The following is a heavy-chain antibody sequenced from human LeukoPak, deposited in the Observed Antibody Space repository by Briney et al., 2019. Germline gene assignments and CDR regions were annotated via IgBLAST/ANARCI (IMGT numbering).Heavy chain of an antibody. CDR2: IYYSGST. D-gene: IGHD2-15*01. Sequence: PSETLSLTCTVSGGSISSHYWNWIRQPPGKGLEWIGYIYYSGSTNYNPSLKSRVTISVDTSKNQFSLKLSSVTAADTAVYYCARDLRRYSGGTKQGAFDIWGQGTMVTVSS. J-gene: IGHJ3*02. V-gene: IGHV4-59*11. CDR3: ARDLRRYSGGTKQGAFDI. CDR1: GGSISSHY.